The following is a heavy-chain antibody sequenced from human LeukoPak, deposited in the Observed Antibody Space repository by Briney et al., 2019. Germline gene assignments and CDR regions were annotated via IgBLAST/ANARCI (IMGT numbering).Heavy chain of an antibody. CDR1: GFIFSSYE. Sequence: PGGSLRLSCAASGFIFSSYEMNWVRQAPGKGLEWVSYIGSSGSTVYYADSVKGRFTISRDNANNSLYLQMNSLRAEDTAVYYCAKDGESGDSTYYYYYMDVWGKGTTVTISS. D-gene: IGHD2-21*01. J-gene: IGHJ6*03. CDR3: AKDGESGDSTYYYYYMDV. V-gene: IGHV3-48*03. CDR2: IGSSGSTV.